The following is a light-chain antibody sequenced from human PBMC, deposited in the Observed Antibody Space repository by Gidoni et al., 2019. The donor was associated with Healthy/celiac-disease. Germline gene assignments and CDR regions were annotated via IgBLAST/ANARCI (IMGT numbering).Light chain of an antibody. CDR3: QHYGSSPLT. CDR2: GAS. J-gene: IGKJ4*01. Sequence: EIVLKQSPGTLSLSPGESDTLSCRASRSVSSSYLAWYQQKPGQAPRLLIYGASSRATGIPDRFSGSGSGTDFTLTISRLEPEDFAVYYCQHYGSSPLTFGGGTKVEIK. V-gene: IGKV3-20*01. CDR1: RSVSSSY.